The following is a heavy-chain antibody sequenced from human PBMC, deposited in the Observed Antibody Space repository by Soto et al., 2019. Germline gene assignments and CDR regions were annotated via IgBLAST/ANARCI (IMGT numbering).Heavy chain of an antibody. CDR1: GFTCRTYW. D-gene: IGHD5-12*01. CDR3: ARLNLTSTITSLEY. CDR2: IKKDGSEK. Sequence: LRWSCRRSGFTCRTYWLTYLHRDPGKGLEWVANIKKDGSEKYYGGSVVGRFTVSRDNAENSLYLQMNSLRADDTAVYYCARLNLTSTITSLEYWGQGTRVTFSS. V-gene: IGHV3-7*01. J-gene: IGHJ4*02.